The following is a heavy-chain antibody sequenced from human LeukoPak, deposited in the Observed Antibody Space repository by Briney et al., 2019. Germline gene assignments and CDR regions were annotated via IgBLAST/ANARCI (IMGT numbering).Heavy chain of an antibody. D-gene: IGHD6-6*01. CDR1: GFTFSSYS. V-gene: IGHV3-21*01. CDR2: ISTSSSYI. J-gene: IGHJ4*02. Sequence: KSGGSLRLSCAASGFTFSSYSMNWVRQAPGKGLEWVSSISTSSSYIYYADLVKGRFTISRDNAKNSPYLQMNSLRAEDTAVYYCARDGNEFSSSYYFDYWGQGTLVTVSS. CDR3: ARDGNEFSSSYYFDY.